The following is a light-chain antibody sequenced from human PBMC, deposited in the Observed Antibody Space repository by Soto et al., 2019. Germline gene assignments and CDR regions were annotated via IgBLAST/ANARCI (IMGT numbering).Light chain of an antibody. J-gene: IGKJ2*01. CDR1: QRISSW. V-gene: IGKV1-5*01. CDR2: DAS. Sequence: DLQMTQSPSTLSASVGDRVTITCRASQRISSWLAWYQQKPGKAPKLLIYDASSLESGVPSRFSGSGSGTEFTLTISSLQPDDFATYYCQQYNSYSYTFGQGNKLEIK. CDR3: QQYNSYSYT.